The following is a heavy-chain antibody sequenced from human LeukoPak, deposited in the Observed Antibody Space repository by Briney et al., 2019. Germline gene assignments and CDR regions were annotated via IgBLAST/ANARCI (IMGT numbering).Heavy chain of an antibody. J-gene: IGHJ4*02. Sequence: PGGSLRLSCAASGFTFSSYAMSWVRQAPGKGLEWVPSISVSGGNTYYADSVKGRFTISRDNSKNTLFLQMNTLRAEDTAIYYCSKRSGAGGDFGSFEYWGQGTLVTVSS. V-gene: IGHV3-23*01. D-gene: IGHD1-14*01. CDR1: GFTFSSYA. CDR3: SKRSGAGGDFGSFEY. CDR2: ISVSGGNT.